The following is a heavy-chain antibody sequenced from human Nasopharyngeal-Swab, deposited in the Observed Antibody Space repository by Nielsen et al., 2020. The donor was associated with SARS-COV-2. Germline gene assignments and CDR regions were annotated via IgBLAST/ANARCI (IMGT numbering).Heavy chain of an antibody. CDR3: ASVRGVRAGWFDP. D-gene: IGHD3-10*01. CDR1: GGTFSSYA. J-gene: IGHJ5*02. V-gene: IGHV1-69*13. Sequence: SVKVSCKASGGTFSSYAISWVRQAPGQGLEWMGGIIPIFGTANYAQRFQGRVTITADESTSTAYMELSSLRSEDTAVYYCASVRGVRAGWFDPWGQGTLVTVSS. CDR2: IIPIFGTA.